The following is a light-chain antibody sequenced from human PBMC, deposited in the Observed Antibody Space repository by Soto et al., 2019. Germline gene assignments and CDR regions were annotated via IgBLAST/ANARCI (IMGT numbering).Light chain of an antibody. CDR1: QSISNS. CDR2: AAS. J-gene: IGKJ1*01. V-gene: IGKV1-39*01. CDR3: QQSYSTPRT. Sequence: DIQMTQSPSSLSASVGDRVTITCRASQSISNSLNWYQQKPGKAPKLLIYAASSLQSGVPSRFSGSGSGTDFTLTSSSLQPEDFANYYCQQSYSTPRTFGQGTKVEIK.